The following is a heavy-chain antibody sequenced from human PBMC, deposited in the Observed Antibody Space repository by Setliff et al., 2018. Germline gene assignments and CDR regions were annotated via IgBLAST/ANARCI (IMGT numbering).Heavy chain of an antibody. J-gene: IGHJ4*02. CDR3: GRWLQWVDY. CDR2: IKQDGSEK. Sequence: HPGGSLRLSCAASGFSLSSYWMSWVRQAPGKGLEWVANIKQDGSEKYYVDSVKGRFTISRDNARNSLYLQMNSLRAEDTAVYFCGRWLQWVDYWGQGALVTVS. CDR1: GFSLSSYW. V-gene: IGHV3-7*01. D-gene: IGHD5-18*01.